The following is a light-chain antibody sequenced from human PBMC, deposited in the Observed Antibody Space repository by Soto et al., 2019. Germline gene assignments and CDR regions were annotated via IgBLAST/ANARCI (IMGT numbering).Light chain of an antibody. CDR2: GAS. J-gene: IGKJ4*01. CDR3: QQYNNWPPLT. CDR1: QSVSSN. V-gene: IGKV3-15*01. Sequence: EIVMTQSPATLSVSPGERATLSCRASQSVSSNLAWYQQKPGQAPRLLIYGASTRATGIPARFSGSGSGTEFTLTISSLQSEYFAVYYCQQYNNWPPLTVGGGTNVEIK.